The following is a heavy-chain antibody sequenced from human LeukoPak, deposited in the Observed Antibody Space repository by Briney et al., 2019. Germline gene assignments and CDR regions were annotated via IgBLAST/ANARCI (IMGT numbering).Heavy chain of an antibody. Sequence: GGSLRLSCAASGFTLSSYWMSWVRQAPGKGLEWVANIKQDGSEKYYVDSVKGRFTISRDNAKNSLYLQMNSLETEDTAVYYCTTAIPTYYYGSGYWGQGTLVTVSS. V-gene: IGHV3-7*03. CDR2: IKQDGSEK. D-gene: IGHD3-10*01. CDR3: TTAIPTYYYGSGY. CDR1: GFTLSSYW. J-gene: IGHJ4*02.